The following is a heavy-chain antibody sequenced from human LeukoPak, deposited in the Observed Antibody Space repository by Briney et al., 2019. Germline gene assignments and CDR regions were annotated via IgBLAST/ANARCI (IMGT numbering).Heavy chain of an antibody. Sequence: SETLSLTCAVYGGSFSGYYWSWIRQPPGKGLEWIGEINHRGSTNYNPSLKSRVTISVDTSKNQFSLKLSSVTAADTAVYYCARVLRAAVAGAFDIWGQGTMVTVSS. CDR1: GGSFSGYY. CDR3: ARVLRAAVAGAFDI. V-gene: IGHV4-34*01. D-gene: IGHD6-19*01. J-gene: IGHJ3*02. CDR2: INHRGST.